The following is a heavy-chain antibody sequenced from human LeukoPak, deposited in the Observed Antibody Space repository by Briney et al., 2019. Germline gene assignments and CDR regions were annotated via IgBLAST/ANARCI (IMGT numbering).Heavy chain of an antibody. CDR2: INPSGGST. Sequence: ASVKVSCKASGYTFTSYYMHWVRQAPGQGLEWMGIINPSGGSTSYAQKFQGRVTMTRDTSTSTVYMELSSLRSEDTAVYYCARAQGLGELSPYYYYYYMDVWGKGTTVTVSS. J-gene: IGHJ6*03. CDR1: GYTFTSYY. CDR3: ARAQGLGELSPYYYYYYMDV. D-gene: IGHD3-10*01. V-gene: IGHV1-46*01.